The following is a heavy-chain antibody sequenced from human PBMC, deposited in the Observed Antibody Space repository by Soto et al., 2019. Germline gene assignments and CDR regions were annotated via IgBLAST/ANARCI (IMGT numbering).Heavy chain of an antibody. Sequence: VGSLRLSGAASGFTFSSYWMSWARQAPGKGLEWVARTRQDGGQEYYVDSVKGRFTISRDNAKNSLYLQMNSLRVEDTAVYYCARYPNPTVAGLPFDLWGQGTLVTVSS. CDR2: TRQDGGQE. CDR1: GFTFSSYW. D-gene: IGHD6-19*01. J-gene: IGHJ4*02. V-gene: IGHV3-7*03. CDR3: ARYPNPTVAGLPFDL.